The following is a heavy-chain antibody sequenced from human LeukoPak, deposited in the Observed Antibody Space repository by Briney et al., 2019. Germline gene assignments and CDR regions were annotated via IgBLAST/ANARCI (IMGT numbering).Heavy chain of an antibody. Sequence: GGSLRLSCAASGFTFSSYSMNWVRQAPGKGLEWVSSISSSSSYIYYADSVKGRFTISRDNAKNSLYLQMNSLRAEDTAVYYCAKANVDIVATIYYYYGMDVWGQGTMVTVSS. J-gene: IGHJ6*02. CDR3: AKANVDIVATIYYYYGMDV. V-gene: IGHV3-21*01. D-gene: IGHD5-12*01. CDR1: GFTFSSYS. CDR2: ISSSSSYI.